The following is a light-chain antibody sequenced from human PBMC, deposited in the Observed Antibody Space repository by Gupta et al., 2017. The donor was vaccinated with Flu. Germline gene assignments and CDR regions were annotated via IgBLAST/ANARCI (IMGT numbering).Light chain of an antibody. CDR1: SGHSSYA. V-gene: IGLV4-69*01. CDR3: QTWGTGHWV. CDR2: LNSDGSH. Sequence: QLVLPPSPSASASLGASVKLTCTLSSGHSSYAIAWHQQQPEKGPRYLMKLNSDGSHSKGDGIPDRFSGSSSGAERYLTISSLQSEDEDDYYCQTWGTGHWVFGGGTKLTVL. J-gene: IGLJ3*02.